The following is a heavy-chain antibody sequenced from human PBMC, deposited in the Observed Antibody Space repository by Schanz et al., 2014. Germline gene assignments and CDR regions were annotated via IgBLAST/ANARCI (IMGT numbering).Heavy chain of an antibody. CDR2: INGNGGIT. CDR1: GFTFSTYA. J-gene: IGHJ6*02. V-gene: IGHV3-23*01. CDR3: ATQQQGSHYLYGMDV. Sequence: EVQLLESGGALVQPGGSLRLSCSASGFTFSTYAMSWVRQAPGKGLEWVSAINGNGGITYYADPVKGRFTISRDNSKNTLYLQMKSLRVEDTAVYYCATQQQGSHYLYGMDVWGQGTTVTVS. D-gene: IGHD2-2*01.